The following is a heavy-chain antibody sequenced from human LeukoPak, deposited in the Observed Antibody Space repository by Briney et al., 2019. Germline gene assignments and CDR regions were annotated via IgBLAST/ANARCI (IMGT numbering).Heavy chain of an antibody. CDR1: GFTFKSYW. CDR2: INFSSRTT. CDR3: ARGFRRFYYDSSDYYTAFDI. J-gene: IGHJ3*02. V-gene: IGHV3-48*01. D-gene: IGHD3-22*01. Sequence: QPGGSLRLSCEASGFTFKSYWMTWVRQAPGKGLEWVSYINFSSRTTYYADSVKGRFTISRDNAKNSLYLQMNSLRAEDTAVYYCARGFRRFYYDSSDYYTAFDIWGQGTMVTVSS.